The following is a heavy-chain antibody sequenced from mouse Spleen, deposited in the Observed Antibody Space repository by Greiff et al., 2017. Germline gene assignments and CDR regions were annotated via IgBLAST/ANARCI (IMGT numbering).Heavy chain of an antibody. CDR2: ISSGGSYT. CDR1: GFTFSSYG. Sequence: EVKLVESGGDLVKPGGSLKLSCAASGFTFSSYGMSWVRQTPDKRLEWVATISSGGSYTYYPDSVKGRFTISRDNAKNTLYLQMSSLKSEDTAMYYCARQDYGSPVADWGQGTTLTVSS. J-gene: IGHJ2*01. D-gene: IGHD1-1*01. CDR3: ARQDYGSPVAD. V-gene: IGHV5-6*02.